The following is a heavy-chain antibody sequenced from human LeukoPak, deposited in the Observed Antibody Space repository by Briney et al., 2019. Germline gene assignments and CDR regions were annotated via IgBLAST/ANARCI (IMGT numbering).Heavy chain of an antibody. CDR2: ISGSGGST. D-gene: IGHD3-10*01. Sequence: PGGSLRLSCAASGFTFSSYAMSWVRQAPGKGLEWVSAISGSGGSTYYADSVKGRFTISRDNSKNTLYLQMNSPRAEDTAVYYCAKAPMVRGVWYFDYWGQGTLVTVSS. CDR3: AKAPMVRGVWYFDY. V-gene: IGHV3-23*01. J-gene: IGHJ4*02. CDR1: GFTFSSYA.